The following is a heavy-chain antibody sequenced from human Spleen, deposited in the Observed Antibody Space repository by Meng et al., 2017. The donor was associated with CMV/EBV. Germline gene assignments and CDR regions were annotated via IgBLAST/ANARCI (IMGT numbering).Heavy chain of an antibody. D-gene: IGHD5-24*01. CDR1: SFSGCY. CDR2: INHSGST. V-gene: IGHV4-34*01. Sequence: SFSGCYWSWFRRHPGKGLEWIGEINHSGSTNYHPSLKSRVTISVDTSKNQFSLKLSSVTAADTAVYYCARGRGWLQRRLGPRRWFDPWGQGTLVTVSS. CDR3: ARGRGWLQRRLGPRRWFDP. J-gene: IGHJ5*02.